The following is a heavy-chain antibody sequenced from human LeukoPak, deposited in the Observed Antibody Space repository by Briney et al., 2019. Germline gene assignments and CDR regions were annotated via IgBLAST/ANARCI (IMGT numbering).Heavy chain of an antibody. Sequence: GGSLRLSCAASGFIVNSYAMSWVRQAPGKGLAWVSLIYSDGVTQYADSVKGRFTISRDNSKNTLYLLMNSLRDEDTAVYFCARDRAEGKTWVEFDPWGQGTLVTVSS. CDR2: IYSDGVT. CDR3: ARDRAEGKTWVEFDP. V-gene: IGHV3-66*02. J-gene: IGHJ5*02. CDR1: GFIVNSYA.